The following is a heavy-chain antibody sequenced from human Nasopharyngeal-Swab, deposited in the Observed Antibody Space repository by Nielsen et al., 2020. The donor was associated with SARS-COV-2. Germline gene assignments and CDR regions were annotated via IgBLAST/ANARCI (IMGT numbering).Heavy chain of an antibody. CDR3: AREYRRITIFGVVINGFDY. J-gene: IGHJ4*02. Sequence: RQAPGKGLEWIGYIYNSGSTYYNPSLKSRVTISVDTSKNQFSLKLSSVTAADTAVYSCAREYRRITIFGVVINGFDYWGQGTLVPSP. CDR2: IYNSGST. D-gene: IGHD3-3*01. V-gene: IGHV4-30-4*01.